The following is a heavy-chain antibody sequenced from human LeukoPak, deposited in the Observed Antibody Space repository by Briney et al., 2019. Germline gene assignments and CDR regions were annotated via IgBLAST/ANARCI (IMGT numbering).Heavy chain of an antibody. CDR2: ISSGSTYI. D-gene: IGHD6-13*01. V-gene: IGHV3-21*01. CDR3: ARDPGYSSSPYYFDY. CDR1: GFTFSSCS. Sequence: PGGSLRLSCAASGFTFSSCSMNWVRQAPGKGLEWVSSISSGSTYIYYADSVKGRFTISRDNAKNSLYLQMDSLRAEDTAVYYCARDPGYSSSPYYFDYWGQGTLVTVSS. J-gene: IGHJ4*02.